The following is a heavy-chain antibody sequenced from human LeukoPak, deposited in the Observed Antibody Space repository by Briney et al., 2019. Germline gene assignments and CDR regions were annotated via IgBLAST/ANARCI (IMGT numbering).Heavy chain of an antibody. CDR1: GGSFSGYY. V-gene: IGHV4-34*01. CDR2: INHSGST. Sequence: SETLSLTCAVYGGSFSGYYWSWIRQPPGKGLEWIGEINHSGSTNYNPSLKSRVTISVDTSKNQFSLKLGSVTAADTAVYYCARGIIGGEYYFDYWGQGTLVTVSS. D-gene: IGHD3-10*01. CDR3: ARGIIGGEYYFDY. J-gene: IGHJ4*02.